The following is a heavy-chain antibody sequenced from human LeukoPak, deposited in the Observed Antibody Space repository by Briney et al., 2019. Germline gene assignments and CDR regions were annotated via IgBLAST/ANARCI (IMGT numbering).Heavy chain of an antibody. V-gene: IGHV4-59*01. D-gene: IGHD4-17*01. CDR2: IYYRGST. CDR1: GGSIINYS. Sequence: PSETLPETLTVSGGSIINYSCSWIRQPPGKGLEWIGYIYYRGSTNYNPSLKSRVTFSIDTSKNQFSLKLNSVTAADTAVYYWARGGDYGDRRYFDSWGQGTLVTVSS. CDR3: ARGGDYGDRRYFDS. J-gene: IGHJ4*02.